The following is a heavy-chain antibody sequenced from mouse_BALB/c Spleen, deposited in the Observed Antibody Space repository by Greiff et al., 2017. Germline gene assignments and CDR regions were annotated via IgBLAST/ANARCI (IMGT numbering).Heavy chain of an antibody. Sequence: GQLKQSGAELVRPGALVKLSCKASGFNIKDYYMHWVKQRPEQGLEWIGWIDPENGNTIYDPKFQGKASITADTSSNTAYLQLSSLTSEDTAVYYCATYGNYAWFAYWGQGTLVTVSA. V-gene: IGHV14-1*02. CDR3: ATYGNYAWFAY. D-gene: IGHD2-1*01. CDR1: GFNIKDYY. J-gene: IGHJ3*01. CDR2: IDPENGNT.